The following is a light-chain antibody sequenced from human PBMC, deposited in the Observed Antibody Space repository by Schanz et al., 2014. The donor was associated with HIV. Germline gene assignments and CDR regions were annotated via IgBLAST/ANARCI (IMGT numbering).Light chain of an antibody. CDR1: QSFSSNY. V-gene: IGKV3-20*01. CDR2: GAS. CDR3: QQYATSSWT. Sequence: EIVLTQTPGTLSLSPGERATLSCRASQSFSSNYLAWYQHKPGQAPRLLIYGASTRATGIPDRFSGSASGTDFTLTISRLEPEDFAVYYCQQYATSSWTFGQGTKVDVK. J-gene: IGKJ1*01.